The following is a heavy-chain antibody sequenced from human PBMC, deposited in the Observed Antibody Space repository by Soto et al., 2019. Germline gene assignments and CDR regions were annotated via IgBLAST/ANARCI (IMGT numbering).Heavy chain of an antibody. D-gene: IGHD2-2*01. V-gene: IGHV4-4*07. J-gene: IGHJ4*02. CDR2: IYTSGST. Sequence: PSETLSLTCTVSGGSISSYYWSWIRQPARKGLEWIGRIYTSGSTNYNPSLESRVTMSVDTSKSQFSLNLSSVTAADTAVYYCARACSSTNRSDVFDYCGQGPLVTVSS. CDR3: ARACSSTNRSDVFDY. CDR1: GGSISSYY.